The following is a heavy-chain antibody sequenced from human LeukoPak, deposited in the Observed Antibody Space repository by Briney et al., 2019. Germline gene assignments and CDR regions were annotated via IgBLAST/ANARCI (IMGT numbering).Heavy chain of an antibody. J-gene: IGHJ5*02. CDR2: IDHSGST. Sequence: KPSETLSLTCAVYGGSFSGYYWSWIRQPPGKGLEWIGEIDHSGSTNYNPSLKSRVTISVDTSKNQFSLKLSSVTAADTAVYYCAISIRWFDPWGQGTLVTVSS. V-gene: IGHV4-34*01. D-gene: IGHD2-21*01. CDR3: AISIRWFDP. CDR1: GGSFSGYY.